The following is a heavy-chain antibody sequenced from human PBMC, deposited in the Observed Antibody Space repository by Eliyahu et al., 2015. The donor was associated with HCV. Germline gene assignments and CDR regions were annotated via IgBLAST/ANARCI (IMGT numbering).Heavy chain of an antibody. D-gene: IGHD3-3*01. V-gene: IGHV3-7*04. Sequence: EVQLVESGGGLVQPGGSLRXSCAASGFTFSSYWMSWVRQAPGKGLEWVANIKQDGSEKYYVDSVKGRFTISRDNAKNSLYLQMNSLRAEDTAVYYCARVGVVRSFDYWGQGTLVTVSS. CDR2: IKQDGSEK. J-gene: IGHJ4*02. CDR3: ARVGVVRSFDY. CDR1: GFTFSSYW.